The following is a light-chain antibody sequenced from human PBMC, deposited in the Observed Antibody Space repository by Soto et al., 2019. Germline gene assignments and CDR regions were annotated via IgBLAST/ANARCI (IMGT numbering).Light chain of an antibody. CDR3: QQRSNWPRT. J-gene: IGKJ5*01. V-gene: IGKV3-11*01. Sequence: IVLTQSPATLSLSPGKRATLSCRASQSFFYYLAWYQQKPGQPPRLLIYDASNSATVIPARFSASGSLTDFTPPISSLEPEDFAVYYCQQRSNWPRTFGQGTRLEIK. CDR1: QSFFYY. CDR2: DAS.